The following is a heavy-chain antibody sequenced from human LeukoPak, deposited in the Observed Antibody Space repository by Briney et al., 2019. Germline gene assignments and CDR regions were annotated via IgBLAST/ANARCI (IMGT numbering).Heavy chain of an antibody. CDR1: GGSISSSY. CDR2: IYYTGST. J-gene: IGHJ2*01. CDR3: ARDYGDIPPDWYYDL. D-gene: IGHD4-17*01. Sequence: PSETLSLTCTVSGGSISSSYGSWIRQPPGKGLEWIGYIYYTGSTTYNPSLKSRVTISVDTSKNQFSLKLRSVTAADTAVYYCARDYGDIPPDWYYDLWGRGTLVTVSS. V-gene: IGHV4-59*01.